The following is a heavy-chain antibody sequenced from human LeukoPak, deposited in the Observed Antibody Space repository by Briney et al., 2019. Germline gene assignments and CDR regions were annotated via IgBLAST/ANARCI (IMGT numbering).Heavy chain of an antibody. CDR2: ISSSSSTI. D-gene: IGHD1-7*01. V-gene: IGHV3-48*01. CDR3: ARETGVTGTTGDY. Sequence: GGSLRLSCAASGFTFSSYSMNWVRQAPGKGLEWVSYISSSSSTIYYADSVKGRFTISRDNAKNSLYLQMNSLRAEDTAVYYCARETGVTGTTGDYWGQGTLVTVSS. CDR1: GFTFSSYS. J-gene: IGHJ4*02.